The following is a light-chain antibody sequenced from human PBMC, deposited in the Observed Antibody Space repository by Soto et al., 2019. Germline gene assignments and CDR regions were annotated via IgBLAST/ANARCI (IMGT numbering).Light chain of an antibody. CDR1: QSVSMY. J-gene: IGKJ5*01. Sequence: DIVMTQSPATLSVSPGERATLSCRASQSVSMYLAWYQQKPGQAPRLLIYGSSTRATGIPARFSGSGSGTEFTLTISSLQSEDFAVYYCQQYNTWPLITFGQGTRREI. V-gene: IGKV3-15*01. CDR2: GSS. CDR3: QQYNTWPLIT.